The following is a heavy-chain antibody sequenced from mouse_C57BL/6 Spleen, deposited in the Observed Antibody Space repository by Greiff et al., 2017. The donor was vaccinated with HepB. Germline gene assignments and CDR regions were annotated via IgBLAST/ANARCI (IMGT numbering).Heavy chain of an antibody. CDR2: ISNKANGYTS. J-gene: IGHJ2*01. Sequence: DVQLVESGGGLVQPGGSLSLSCAASGFTFTDYYMSWVRQPPGKALEWLGFISNKANGYTSEYSASVKVRFTISRDNSQSILYLQMNALRAEDSATDYCARSYYSNYDYWGQGTTLTVSS. CDR1: GFTFTDYY. CDR3: ARSYYSNYDY. D-gene: IGHD2-5*01. V-gene: IGHV7-3*01.